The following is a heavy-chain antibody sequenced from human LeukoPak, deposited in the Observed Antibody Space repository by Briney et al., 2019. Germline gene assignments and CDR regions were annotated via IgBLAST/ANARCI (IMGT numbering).Heavy chain of an antibody. V-gene: IGHV3-73*01. Sequence: GGSLRLSCAASGFTFSASAAHWVRQASGKGLEWIGRIRSKTNNYATAYADSLKGRFTVSRDDSKNTAYLQMNSLKTEDSAVYFCARDSSSEGPLEYWGQGTRVTVSS. J-gene: IGHJ4*02. CDR3: ARDSSSEGPLEY. D-gene: IGHD3-22*01. CDR1: GFTFSASA. CDR2: IRSKTNNYAT.